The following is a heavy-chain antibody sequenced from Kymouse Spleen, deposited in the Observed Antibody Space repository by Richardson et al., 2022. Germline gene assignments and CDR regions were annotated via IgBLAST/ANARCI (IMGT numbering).Heavy chain of an antibody. D-gene: IGHD6-19*01. CDR1: GFTFSSYA. CDR2: ISGSGGST. CDR3: AKDISSGNYYYYGMDV. J-gene: IGHJ6*02. Sequence: EVQLVESGGGLVQPGGSLRLSCAASGFTFSSYAMSWVRQAPGKGLEWVSAISGSGGSTYYADSVKGRFTISRDNSKNTLYLQMNSLRAEDTAVYYCAKDISSGNYYYYGMDVWGQGTTVTVSS. V-gene: IGHV3-23*04.